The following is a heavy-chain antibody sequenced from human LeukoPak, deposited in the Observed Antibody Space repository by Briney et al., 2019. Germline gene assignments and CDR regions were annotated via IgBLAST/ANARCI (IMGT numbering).Heavy chain of an antibody. J-gene: IGHJ4*02. D-gene: IGHD4-23*01. CDR3: AKDLGSVVTPPSLDY. CDR2: ASGSGGST. CDR1: GFTFSSYA. Sequence: PGGSLRLSWAASGFTFSSYAMSWVRQAPGKGLEWVSSASGSGGSTYYADSVKGRFTISRDNSKNTLYLQMNSLRAEDTAVYYCAKDLGSVVTPPSLDYWGQGTLVTVSS. V-gene: IGHV3-23*01.